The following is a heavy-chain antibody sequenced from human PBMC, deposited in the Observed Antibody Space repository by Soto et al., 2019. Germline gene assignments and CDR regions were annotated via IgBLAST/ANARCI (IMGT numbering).Heavy chain of an antibody. CDR1: GYTFTSYD. D-gene: IGHD2-15*01. CDR3: ARTPRDIVVVVAATSWFDP. Sequence: VKVSCKASGYTFTSYDINWVRQATGQGLEWMGWMNPNSGNTGYAQKFQGRVTMTRNTSISTAYMELSSLRSEDTAVYYCARTPRDIVVVVAATSWFDPWGQGTLVTVSS. V-gene: IGHV1-8*01. J-gene: IGHJ5*02. CDR2: MNPNSGNT.